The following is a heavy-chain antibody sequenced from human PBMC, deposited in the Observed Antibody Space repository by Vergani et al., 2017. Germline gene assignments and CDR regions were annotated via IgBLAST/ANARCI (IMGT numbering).Heavy chain of an antibody. CDR3: ARDETYYGSWSGSTDYYYYMDV. J-gene: IGHJ6*03. D-gene: IGHD3-3*01. CDR2: IWFDGSDK. V-gene: IGHV3-33*01. Sequence: QEQLVESGGGVVQPGRSLRLSCAASGFSFSRYGMHWVRQAPGKGLEWVAAIWFDGSDKYSADSVRGRFTISRDNSKNTLYLQMNSLRAEDTAVYYCARDETYYGSWSGSTDYYYYMDVWGKGTTVTVSS. CDR1: GFSFSRYG.